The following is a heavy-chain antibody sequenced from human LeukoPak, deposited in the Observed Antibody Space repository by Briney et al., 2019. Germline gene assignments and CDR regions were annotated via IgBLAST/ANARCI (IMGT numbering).Heavy chain of an antibody. D-gene: IGHD5-18*01. J-gene: IGHJ3*02. V-gene: IGHV4-30-4*08. CDR3: ARDRGTAMVLDAFDI. CDR1: GGSISSGDYY. Sequence: SQTLSLTCTVSGGSISSGDYYWSWIRQPPGKGLEWIGYIYYSGSTYYNPSLKSRVTISVDTSKNQFSLKLGSVTAADTAVYYCARDRGTAMVLDAFDIWGQGTMVTVSS. CDR2: IYYSGST.